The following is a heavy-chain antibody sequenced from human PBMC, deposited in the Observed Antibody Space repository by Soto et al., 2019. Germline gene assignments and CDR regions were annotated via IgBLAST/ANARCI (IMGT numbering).Heavy chain of an antibody. Sequence: GGSLRLSCAASGFTFSSYAMSWVRQAPGKGLEWVSAISGSGGSTYYADSVKGRFTISRDNSKITLYLQMNSLRAEDTALYYCAKDLAYSSSSGYYYYMDVWGKGTTVTVSS. CDR3: AKDLAYSSSSGYYYYMDV. J-gene: IGHJ6*03. CDR2: ISGSGGST. V-gene: IGHV3-23*01. CDR1: GFTFSSYA. D-gene: IGHD6-6*01.